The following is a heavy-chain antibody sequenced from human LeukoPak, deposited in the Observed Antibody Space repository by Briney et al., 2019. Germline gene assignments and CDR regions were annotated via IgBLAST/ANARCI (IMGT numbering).Heavy chain of an antibody. CDR2: VNSDWRSV. Sequence: GGTLRLSCAASGFTFSNDWMHWVRKAPGKGLVLVSLVNSDWRSVNYADSVKGRFTISRDNAKNTLYLQMTSLRVEVTAVYYCVRGSVAAYTSPFDYWGQGTLVTVSS. CDR3: VRGSVAAYTSPFDY. D-gene: IGHD6-19*01. CDR1: GFTFSNDW. J-gene: IGHJ4*02. V-gene: IGHV3-74*01.